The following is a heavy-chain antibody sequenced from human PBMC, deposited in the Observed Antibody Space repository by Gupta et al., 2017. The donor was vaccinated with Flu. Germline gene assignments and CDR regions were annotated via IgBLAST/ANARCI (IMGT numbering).Heavy chain of an antibody. CDR1: Y. Sequence: YWGWIRQPPGKGLEGIGEINNSGRTNYNTSSKRRVTISVETSKNQGSLKWSSVTAAETAVDYCARGRVDDGGNLEVRFDPGGQGTIVTVYS. J-gene: IGHJ5*02. D-gene: IGHD2-21*02. CDR3: ARGRVDDGGNLEVRFDP. CDR2: INNSGRT. V-gene: IGHV4-34*01.